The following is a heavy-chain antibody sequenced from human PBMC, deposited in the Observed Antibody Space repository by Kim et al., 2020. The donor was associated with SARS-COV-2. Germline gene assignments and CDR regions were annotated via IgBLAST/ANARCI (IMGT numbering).Heavy chain of an antibody. V-gene: IGHV4-59*01. J-gene: IGHJ6*02. CDR1: GGSISSYY. CDR2: IYYSGST. Sequence: SETLSLTCTVSGGSISSYYWSWIRQPPGKGLEWIGYIYYSGSTNYNPSLKSRVTISVDTSKNQFSLKLSSVTAADTAVYYCAREGEGITIFGVALSRGMDVWGQGTTVTVSS. D-gene: IGHD3-3*01. CDR3: AREGEGITIFGVALSRGMDV.